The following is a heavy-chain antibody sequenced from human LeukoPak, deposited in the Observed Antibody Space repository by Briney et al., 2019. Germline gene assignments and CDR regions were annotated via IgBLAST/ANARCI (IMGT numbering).Heavy chain of an antibody. Sequence: SRTLSLTCAISGDSVSSNSAAWNWIRQSPSRGLEWLGRTYYRSKWYNDYAVSVKSRITTNPDTSKNQFSLQLNSVTPEDTAVYYCARDEERFGESLDYYYGMDVWGQGTTVTVSS. CDR1: GDSVSSNSAA. CDR2: TYYRSKWYN. J-gene: IGHJ6*02. CDR3: ARDEERFGESLDYYYGMDV. D-gene: IGHD3-10*01. V-gene: IGHV6-1*01.